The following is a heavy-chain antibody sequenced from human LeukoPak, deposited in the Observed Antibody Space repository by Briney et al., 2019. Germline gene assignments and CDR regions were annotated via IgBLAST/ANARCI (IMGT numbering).Heavy chain of an antibody. CDR2: ISSSSTYI. D-gene: IGHD4-17*01. CDR1: GFTFSSYN. Sequence: PGGSLRLSCAASGFTFSSYNIYWVRQAPGEGLEWVSSISSSSTYIYYADSVKGRFTISRDNAKNSLYLQMNSLRAEDTAVYYCTADVPNDDGDYVPIDYWGQGTLVTVSS. CDR3: TADVPNDDGDYVPIDY. V-gene: IGHV3-21*01. J-gene: IGHJ4*02.